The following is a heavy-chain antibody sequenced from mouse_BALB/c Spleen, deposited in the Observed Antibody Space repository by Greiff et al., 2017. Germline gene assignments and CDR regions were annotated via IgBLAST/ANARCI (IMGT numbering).Heavy chain of an antibody. V-gene: IGHV5-12-1*01. CDR1: GFAFSSYD. J-gene: IGHJ4*01. CDR3: ARLGNYGDAMDY. Sequence: EVKVVESGGGLVKPGGSLKLSCAASGFAFSSYDMSWVRQTPEKRLEWVAYISSGGGSTYYPDTVKGRFTISRDNAKNTLYLQMSSLKSEDTAMYYCARLGNYGDAMDYWGQGTSVTVSS. CDR2: ISSGGGST. D-gene: IGHD2-1*01.